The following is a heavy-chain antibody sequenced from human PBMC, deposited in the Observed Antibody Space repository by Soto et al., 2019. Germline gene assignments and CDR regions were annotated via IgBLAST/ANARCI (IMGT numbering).Heavy chain of an antibody. Sequence: ASVKVSCKASRYTFTSYGISWVRQAPGRGLEWMGIINPSGGSTSYAQKFQGRVTMTRDTSTSTVYMELSSLRSEDTAVYYCARDGPYYYDSSGYYYVTEYFQHWGQGTLVTSPQ. CDR1: RYTFTSYG. CDR2: INPSGGST. J-gene: IGHJ1*01. CDR3: ARDGPYYYDSSGYYYVTEYFQH. D-gene: IGHD3-22*01. V-gene: IGHV1-46*03.